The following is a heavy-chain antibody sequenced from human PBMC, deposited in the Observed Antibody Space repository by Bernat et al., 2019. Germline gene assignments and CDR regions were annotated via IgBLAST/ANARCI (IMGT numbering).Heavy chain of an antibody. V-gene: IGHV3-15*07. D-gene: IGHD3-9*01. CDR3: TTGGSHYDILTGGWN. CDR1: GFTFSNAW. J-gene: IGHJ4*02. Sequence: EVQLVESGGGLVKPGGSLRLSCAASGFTFSNAWMNWVRQAPGKGLEWVGRIKSKTDGGTTDYAAPVKGRFTISRDDSKNTLYLQMNSLKTEDTAVYYGTTGGSHYDILTGGWNWGQGTLVTVSS. CDR2: IKSKTDGGTT.